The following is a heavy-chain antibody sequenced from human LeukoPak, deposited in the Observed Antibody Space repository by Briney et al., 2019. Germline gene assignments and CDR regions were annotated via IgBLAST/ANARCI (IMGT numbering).Heavy chain of an antibody. J-gene: IGHJ3*02. V-gene: IGHV3-7*01. CDR3: ARDLPSSGYWYRDAFDI. CDR2: AKQDGSET. Sequence: GGSLRLSCAASGFSFSNYWMSWVRQAPGKGLEWVGHAKQDGSETYYVDSVKGRFTVSRDNAKNSLFLQMNNLRVEDTAMYYCARDLPSSGYWYRDAFDIWGRGTMVTVSS. D-gene: IGHD3-22*01. CDR1: GFSFSNYW.